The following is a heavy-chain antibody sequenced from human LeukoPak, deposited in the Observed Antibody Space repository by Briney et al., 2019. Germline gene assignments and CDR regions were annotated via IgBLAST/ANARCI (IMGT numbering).Heavy chain of an antibody. D-gene: IGHD3-3*01. CDR3: ARTTRTIFGVVIPGSAFDI. J-gene: IGHJ3*02. CDR1: GYSISSGYY. Sequence: PSETLSLTCAVSGYSISSGYYWGWIRQPPGKGLEWIGSIYHSGSTYYNPSLKSRVTISVDTSKNQFSLKLSSVTAADTAVYYCARTTRTIFGVVIPGSAFDIWGQGTMATVSS. CDR2: IYHSGST. V-gene: IGHV4-38-2*01.